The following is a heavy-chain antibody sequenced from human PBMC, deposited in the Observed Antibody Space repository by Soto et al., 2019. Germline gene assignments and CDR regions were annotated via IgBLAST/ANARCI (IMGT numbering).Heavy chain of an antibody. D-gene: IGHD2-21*02. Sequence: GGSLRLSCAVSGFMFSSYAMTWVRQAPGKGLEWVSSISGSGGSTYYSDSVRGRFTISRDNSKKMLYLEMNSLKGDDTAVYYCAKDASWGDHYYFDNWGQGTLVTVSS. V-gene: IGHV3-23*01. CDR1: GFMFSSYA. CDR2: ISGSGGST. J-gene: IGHJ4*02. CDR3: AKDASWGDHYYFDN.